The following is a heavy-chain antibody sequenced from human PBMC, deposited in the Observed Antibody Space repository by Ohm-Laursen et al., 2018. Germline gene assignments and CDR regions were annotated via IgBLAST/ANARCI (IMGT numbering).Heavy chain of an antibody. D-gene: IGHD3-10*01. CDR2: ISSSGSTI. Sequence: SLRLSCAASGFTFSSYEMNWVRQAPGKGLEWVSYISSSGSTIHYADSVKGRFTISRDNAKNSLYLQMNSLRAEDTALYYCAKDSSGGYYGMHVWGQGTTVTVSS. V-gene: IGHV3-48*03. CDR1: GFTFSSYE. CDR3: AKDSSGGYYGMHV. J-gene: IGHJ6*02.